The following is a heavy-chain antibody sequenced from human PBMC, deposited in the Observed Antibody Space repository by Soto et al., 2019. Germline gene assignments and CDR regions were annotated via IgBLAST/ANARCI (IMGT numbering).Heavy chain of an antibody. J-gene: IGHJ6*02. Sequence: QVQLVQSGAEVKKPGSSVKVSCKASGGTFSSYAISWVRQAPGQGLEWMGGIIPIFGTANYAQKFQGRVTSTANESTSTAYMELSSLRSEDTAVYYCARAQTVPGIYYYYYGMDVWGQGTTVTVSS. CDR1: GGTFSSYA. D-gene: IGHD6-19*01. CDR2: IIPIFGTA. V-gene: IGHV1-69*12. CDR3: ARAQTVPGIYYYYYGMDV.